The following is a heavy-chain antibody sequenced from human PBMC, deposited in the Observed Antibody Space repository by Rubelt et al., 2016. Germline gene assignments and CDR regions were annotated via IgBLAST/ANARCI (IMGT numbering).Heavy chain of an antibody. D-gene: IGHD3-10*01. Sequence: QVQLQQWGAGLLKPSETLSLTCAVYGGSFSGYYWSWIRQPPGKGLEWIGEINHSGSTNYNPSLKSRVTISVDTSKNQFSLNLSSVTAADTAVYYCARDRVGEGSGLDYWGQGTLVTVSS. CDR1: GGSFSGYY. V-gene: IGHV4-34*01. CDR2: INHSGST. J-gene: IGHJ4*02. CDR3: ARDRVGEGSGLDY.